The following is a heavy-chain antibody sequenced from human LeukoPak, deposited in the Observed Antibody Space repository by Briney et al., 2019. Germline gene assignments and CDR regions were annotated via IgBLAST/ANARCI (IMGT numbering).Heavy chain of an antibody. CDR3: AKDLYYDSSGYYSVRDYFDY. J-gene: IGHJ4*02. CDR2: ISSSSSYI. D-gene: IGHD3-22*01. Sequence: GGSLRLSCAASGFTFSSYSMNWVRQAPGEGLEWVSSISSSSSYIYYADSVKGRFTISRDNAKNTLYLQMNSLRAEDTAVYYCAKDLYYDSSGYYSVRDYFDYWGQGTLVTVSS. V-gene: IGHV3-21*04. CDR1: GFTFSSYS.